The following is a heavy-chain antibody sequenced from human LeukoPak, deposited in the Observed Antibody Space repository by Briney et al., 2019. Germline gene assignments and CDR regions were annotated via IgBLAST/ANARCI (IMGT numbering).Heavy chain of an antibody. Sequence: GGSLRLSCAASGFTLSDQYMDWVRQAPGKGLEWVGRATNKANSYTTENAASVKGRFTISRDDSKNSLFLQMNSLKTEDTAIYYCTRERGGGFDLWGQGTLVTVSP. J-gene: IGHJ4*02. CDR1: GFTLSDQY. D-gene: IGHD4-23*01. CDR3: TRERGGGFDL. CDR2: ATNKANSYTT. V-gene: IGHV3-72*01.